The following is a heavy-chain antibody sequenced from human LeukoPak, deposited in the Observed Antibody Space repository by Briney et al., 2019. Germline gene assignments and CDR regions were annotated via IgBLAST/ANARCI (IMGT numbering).Heavy chain of an antibody. Sequence: ASVKVSCKASGYTFTSYYMHWVRQAPGQGLEWMGIINPSGGSTSYAQKFQGRVTMTRDMSTSTVYMELSSLRSEDTAVYYCARDPRLYYYDSSGYQGDYFHYWGQGTLVTVSS. CDR2: INPSGGST. CDR1: GYTFTSYY. J-gene: IGHJ4*02. CDR3: ARDPRLYYYDSSGYQGDYFHY. V-gene: IGHV1-46*01. D-gene: IGHD3-22*01.